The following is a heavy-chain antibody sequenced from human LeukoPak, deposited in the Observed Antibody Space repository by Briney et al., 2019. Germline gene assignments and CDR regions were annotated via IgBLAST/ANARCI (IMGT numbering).Heavy chain of an antibody. V-gene: IGHV5-51*01. CDR3: ERLSYAVAGTTTWFDP. J-gene: IGHJ5*02. Sequence: GESLKISCKVSADSFTSDWAGCGRRMPGKSREWRGIIFTDGSDTRYRPSLQGQVTVSAANSVSIAYLQWSSLKASDTAMYYCERLSYAVAGTTTWFDPCGPGNPVTASP. CDR2: IFTDGSDT. D-gene: IGHD6-19*01. CDR1: ADSFTSDW.